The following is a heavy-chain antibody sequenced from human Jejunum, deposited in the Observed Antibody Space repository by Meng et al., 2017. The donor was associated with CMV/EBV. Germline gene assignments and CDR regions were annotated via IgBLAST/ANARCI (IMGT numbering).Heavy chain of an antibody. V-gene: IGHV3-7*03. J-gene: IGHJ6*02. Sequence: GFSLSPYGMSWVRQAPGKGLEWVANINQDGSERFYVDSVKGRFSISRDNAKNSLYLQMNSLKTEDTAVYYCVRGRFVETHYGMDVWGQGTTVTVSS. CDR1: GFSLSPYG. CDR2: INQDGSER. D-gene: IGHD3-3*01. CDR3: VRGRFVETHYGMDV.